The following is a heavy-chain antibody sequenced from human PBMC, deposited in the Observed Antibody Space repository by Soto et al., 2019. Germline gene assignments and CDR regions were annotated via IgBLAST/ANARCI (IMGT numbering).Heavy chain of an antibody. V-gene: IGHV3-33*01. D-gene: IGHD3-22*01. CDR2: IWYDGSDK. CDR3: ARDGERGYDSSGYNFNH. J-gene: IGHJ1*01. CDR1: GFTFSRYG. Sequence: PGGSLRLSCAASGFTFSRYGMHWVRQAPGKGLEWVAGIWYDGSDKFYPDSVKGRFTISRDNSKNTVFLQMNSLRVEDTAVFYCARDGERGYDSSGYNFNHWGQGTLVTVSS.